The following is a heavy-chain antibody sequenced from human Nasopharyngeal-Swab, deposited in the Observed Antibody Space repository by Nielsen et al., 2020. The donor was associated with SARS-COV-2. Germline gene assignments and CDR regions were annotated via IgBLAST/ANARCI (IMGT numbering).Heavy chain of an antibody. J-gene: IGHJ3*02. CDR3: ARSLGWRHYAFDI. CDR2: IYYSGST. D-gene: IGHD6-19*01. V-gene: IGHV4-31*03. CDR1: GGSISSGGYY. Sequence: SATLSLTCTVSGGSISSGGYYWSWIRQHPGKGLEWIGYIYYSGSTYYNPSLKSRVTISVDTSKNQFSLKLSSVTAADTAVYYCARSLGWRHYAFDIWGQGTMVTVSS.